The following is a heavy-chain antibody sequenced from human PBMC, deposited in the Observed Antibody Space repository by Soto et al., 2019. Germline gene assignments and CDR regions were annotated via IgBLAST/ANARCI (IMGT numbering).Heavy chain of an antibody. D-gene: IGHD4-4*01. CDR2: ISGSGGST. CDR1: GFTFSSYA. J-gene: IGHJ6*02. Sequence: GGSLRLSXAASGFTFSSYAMSWVRQAPGKGLEWVSAISGSGGSTYYADSVKGRFTISRDNSKNTLYLQMNSLRAEDTAVYYCAKDQVPTYSNYLNRFYGMDVWGQGTTVTVSS. CDR3: AKDQVPTYSNYLNRFYGMDV. V-gene: IGHV3-23*01.